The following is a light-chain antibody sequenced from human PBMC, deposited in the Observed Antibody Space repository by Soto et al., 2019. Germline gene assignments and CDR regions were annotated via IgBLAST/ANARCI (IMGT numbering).Light chain of an antibody. CDR3: QQGYTSRIT. J-gene: IGKJ5*01. Sequence: DIQMTQSPSSLSASVGNRVTITCEASQDIATYLNWYQQKQGKAPNLLIYDASNLETGVPSRLSGGGYGTHFTFTVSSIKNEDFETYYCQQGYTSRITFGQGTRLEIK. V-gene: IGKV1-33*01. CDR2: DAS. CDR1: QDIATY.